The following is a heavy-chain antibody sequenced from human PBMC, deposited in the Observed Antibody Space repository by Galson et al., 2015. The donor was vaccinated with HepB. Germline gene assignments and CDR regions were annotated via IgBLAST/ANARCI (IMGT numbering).Heavy chain of an antibody. CDR2: ISGSGGST. CDR1: AFTFRNYA. V-gene: IGHV3-23*01. D-gene: IGHD2-21*01. J-gene: IGHJ3*02. CDR3: AKDQGSIYCGGDCSHAFDI. Sequence: SLRLSCAASAFTFRNYAMSWVRQAPGKGLEWVSAISGSGGSTYYADSVKGRFTISRDNSKSTLYLQLSNLRAGDTAVYYCAKDQGSIYCGGDCSHAFDIWGRGTMVTVSS.